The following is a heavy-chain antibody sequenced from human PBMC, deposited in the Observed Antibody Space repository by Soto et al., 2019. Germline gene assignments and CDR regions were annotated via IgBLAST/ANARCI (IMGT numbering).Heavy chain of an antibody. D-gene: IGHD3-10*01. CDR3: ARDRTMVREGDYGMDV. CDR2: IYYSGST. CDR1: GGSISSGDYY. V-gene: IGHV4-30-4*01. J-gene: IGHJ6*02. Sequence: QVQLQESGPGLVKPSQTLSLTCTVSGGSISSGDYYWSWIRQPPGKGLEWIGYIYYSGSTYYNPSLKSRVTISVDTSKNQFSLKLSSVTAADTAVYYCARDRTMVREGDYGMDVWGQGTTVTVSS.